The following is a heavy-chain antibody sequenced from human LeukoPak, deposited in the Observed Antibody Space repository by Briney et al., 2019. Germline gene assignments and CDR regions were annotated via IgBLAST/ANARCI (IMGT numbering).Heavy chain of an antibody. CDR1: GFTVSSDY. CDR2: LYSGGST. J-gene: IGHJ4*02. CDR3: ARSSQVWSPYYFDY. D-gene: IGHD3-10*01. V-gene: IGHV3-66*01. Sequence: PGGSLRLSCTASGFTVSSDYMSWVRQAPGKGLEGVSFLYSGGSTYYADSVKGRFIISRDNSKNTLYLQVNSLRAEDTAVYYCARSSQVWSPYYFDYWGQGTLVTVSS.